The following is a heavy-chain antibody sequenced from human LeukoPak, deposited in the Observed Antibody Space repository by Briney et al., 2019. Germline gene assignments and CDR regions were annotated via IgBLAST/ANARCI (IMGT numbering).Heavy chain of an antibody. V-gene: IGHV3-23*01. D-gene: IGHD6-13*01. CDR2: ISGSGGST. CDR3: AKDRSSSWYVALDY. CDR1: GFTFSIYA. Sequence: GGSLRLSCAASGFTFSIYAMSWIRQAPGKGLEWVSAISGSGGSTYYADSVKGRFTISRDNSKNTLYLQMNSLRAEDTAVYYCAKDRSSSWYVALDYWGQGTLVTVSS. J-gene: IGHJ4*02.